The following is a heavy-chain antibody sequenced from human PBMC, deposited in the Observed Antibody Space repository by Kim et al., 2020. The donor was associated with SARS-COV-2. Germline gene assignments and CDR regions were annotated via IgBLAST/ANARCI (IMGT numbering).Heavy chain of an antibody. Sequence: ADSVKGRFSMSTVNAKNALYLQMNSLRAEDTAVYFCARETVVTPDAFDIWGQGTMVTVSS. J-gene: IGHJ3*02. V-gene: IGHV3-48*03. CDR3: ARETVVTPDAFDI. D-gene: IGHD2-21*02.